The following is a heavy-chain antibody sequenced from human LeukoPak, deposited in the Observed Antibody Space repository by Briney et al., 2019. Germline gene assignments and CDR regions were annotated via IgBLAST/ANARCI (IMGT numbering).Heavy chain of an antibody. CDR1: GFTFSSYS. V-gene: IGHV3-21*01. D-gene: IGHD2-8*01. CDR2: ISSSSIYI. J-gene: IGHJ5*02. CDR3: ARVLYPNWFDP. Sequence: GGSLRLSCAASGFTFSSYSMNWVRQAPGKGLEWVSSISSSSIYIYYAHSVKGRFTISRDNAKNSLYLQMNSLRAEDTAVYYCARVLYPNWFDPWGQGTLVTVSS.